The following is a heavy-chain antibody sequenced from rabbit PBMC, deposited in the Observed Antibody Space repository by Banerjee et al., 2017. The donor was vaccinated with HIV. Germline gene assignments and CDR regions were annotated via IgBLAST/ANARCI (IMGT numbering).Heavy chain of an antibody. D-gene: IGHD8-1*01. V-gene: IGHV1S45*01. CDR3: ARDTGSSFSSYGMDL. J-gene: IGHJ6*01. Sequence: QEQLEESGGDLVKPEGSLTLTCKASGFSFSNGYVMCWVRQAPGKGLEWIACIDTGSRDFTYYASWAKGRFTISKTSSTTVTLQMTSLTVADTATYFCARDTGSSFSSYGMDLWGQGTLVTVS. CDR2: IDTGSRDFT. CDR1: GFSFSNGYV.